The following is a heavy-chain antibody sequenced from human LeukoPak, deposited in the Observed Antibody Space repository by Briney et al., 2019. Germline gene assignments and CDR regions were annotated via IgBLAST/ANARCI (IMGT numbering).Heavy chain of an antibody. D-gene: IGHD2-15*01. CDR3: ARGVVVAADGGMDV. Sequence: ASVKVSCKASGGTFSSYAISWVRQAPGQGLEWMGGIIPIFGTANYAQKFQGRVTITAVKSTSTAYMELSSLRSEDTAVYYCARGVVVAADGGMDVWGKGTTVTVSS. CDR1: GGTFSSYA. CDR2: IIPIFGTA. V-gene: IGHV1-69*06. J-gene: IGHJ6*04.